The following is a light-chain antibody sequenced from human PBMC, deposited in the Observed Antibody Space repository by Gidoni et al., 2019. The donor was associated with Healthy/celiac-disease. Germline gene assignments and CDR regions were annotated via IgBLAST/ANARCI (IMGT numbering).Light chain of an antibody. J-gene: IGKJ1*01. V-gene: IGKV4-1*01. Sequence: DIVMTQSPDSLAVSLGERATINCKSSQSVLYSSNNKNYLAWYQQKPGQPPKLLIYWASTRESVVPDRFSGSGSGTDFTLTISSLQAEDVAVYYCQQYYSTPTFGQVTKVEIK. CDR3: QQYYSTPT. CDR2: WAS. CDR1: QSVLYSSNNKNY.